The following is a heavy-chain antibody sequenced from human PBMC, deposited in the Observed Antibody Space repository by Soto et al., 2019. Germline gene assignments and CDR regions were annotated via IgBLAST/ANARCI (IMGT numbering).Heavy chain of an antibody. CDR2: IYYSGST. Sequence: SETLSLTCTVSGGSTSSGGYYWSWIRQHPGKGLEWIGYIYYSGSTYYNPSLKSRVTISVDTSKNQFSLKLSSVTAADTAVYYCASGMIVVATGYYFDYWGQGTLVTVSS. V-gene: IGHV4-31*03. J-gene: IGHJ4*02. CDR1: GGSTSSGGYY. CDR3: ASGMIVVATGYYFDY. D-gene: IGHD3-22*01.